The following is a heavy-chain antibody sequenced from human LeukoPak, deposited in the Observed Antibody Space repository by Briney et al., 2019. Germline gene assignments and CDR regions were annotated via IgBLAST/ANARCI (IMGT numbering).Heavy chain of an antibody. D-gene: IGHD6-19*01. Sequence: GGSLRLSCAASGFTFSSYWMSWVRQAPGKGLEWVANIKQDGGEKYYVDSVRGRFTISRDNAKNSLYLQMNSLRAEGTAVYYCARTGYSSGWYGGGFDYWGQGTLVTVSS. CDR2: IKQDGGEK. CDR3: ARTGYSSGWYGGGFDY. J-gene: IGHJ4*02. V-gene: IGHV3-7*01. CDR1: GFTFSSYW.